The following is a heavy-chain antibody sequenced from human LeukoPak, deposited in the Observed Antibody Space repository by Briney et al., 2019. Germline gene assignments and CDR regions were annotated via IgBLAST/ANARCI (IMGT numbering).Heavy chain of an antibody. D-gene: IGHD3-22*01. J-gene: IGHJ4*02. CDR3: ARDTTMIVVSPSHGFDY. CDR1: GFTFSSYA. CDR2: ISYDGSNK. V-gene: IGHV3-30*01. Sequence: GGSLRLSCAASGFTFSSYAMHWVRQAPGKGLEWVAVISYDGSNKYYADSAKGRFTISRDNSKNTLYLQMNSLRAEDTAVYYCARDTTMIVVSPSHGFDYWGQGTLVTVSS.